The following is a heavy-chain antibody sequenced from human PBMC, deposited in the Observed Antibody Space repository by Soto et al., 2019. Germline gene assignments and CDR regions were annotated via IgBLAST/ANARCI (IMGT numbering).Heavy chain of an antibody. J-gene: IGHJ4*02. V-gene: IGHV3-21*01. D-gene: IGHD2-2*01. CDR1: GFAFNHYG. CDR2: ISKSDYT. Sequence: GRSMRLCCTLFGFAFNHYGINRVLQATGKGLEWVSSISKSDYTYYSDSVKGRFAISRDNAKSSVSLQMNTLGVEDTAVYYCPREDSIITPAVSDCWGQGTLVTSPQ. CDR3: PREDSIITPAVSDC.